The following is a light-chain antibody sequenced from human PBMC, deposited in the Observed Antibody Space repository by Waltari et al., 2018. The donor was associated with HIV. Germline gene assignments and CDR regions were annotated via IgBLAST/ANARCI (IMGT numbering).Light chain of an antibody. Sequence: DLQLTQSPSSLSAAVGDRLTITSRAGPSISSYLNWYQQKPGKAPMLLLYAAFRLQSGVPSMFSGGRSGTDFTLSICSLQPEDFATYCCQQSYGTPRTFGQGPKVELK. CDR3: QQSYGTPRT. CDR2: AAF. J-gene: IGKJ1*01. CDR1: PSISSY. V-gene: IGKV1-39*01.